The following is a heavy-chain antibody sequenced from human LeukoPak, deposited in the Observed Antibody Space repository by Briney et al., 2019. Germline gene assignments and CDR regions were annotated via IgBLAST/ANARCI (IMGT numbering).Heavy chain of an antibody. CDR3: ARDQAYYYDSSGYDNFDY. V-gene: IGHV3-21*01. CDR2: ISSSSNYI. CDR1: GFAFSTYS. D-gene: IGHD3-22*01. J-gene: IGHJ4*02. Sequence: GGSLRLSCAASGFAFSTYSMNWVRQAPGKGLEWVSSISSSSNYIYYADSVEGRFTISRDNAKNSLYLQMNSLRAEDTAVYYCARDQAYYYDSSGYDNFDYWGQGTLVTVSS.